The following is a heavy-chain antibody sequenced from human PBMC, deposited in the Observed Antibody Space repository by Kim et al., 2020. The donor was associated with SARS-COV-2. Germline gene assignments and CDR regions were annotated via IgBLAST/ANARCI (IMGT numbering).Heavy chain of an antibody. CDR3: ARDPRDDGDDGRVRRFDP. CDR1: GGSISSYY. D-gene: IGHD4-17*01. V-gene: IGHV4-59*01. J-gene: IGHJ5*02. CDR2: IYYSGST. Sequence: SETLSLTCTVSGGSISSYYWSWIRQPPGKGLEWIGYIYYSGSTNYNPSLKSRVTISVDTSKNQFSLKLSSVTAADTAVEYCARDPRDDGDDGRVRRFDP.